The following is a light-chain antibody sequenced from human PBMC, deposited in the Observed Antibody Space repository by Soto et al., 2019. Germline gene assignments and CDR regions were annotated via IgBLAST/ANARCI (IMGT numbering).Light chain of an antibody. CDR2: GAS. V-gene: IGKV1-39*01. Sequence: DIQMTQSPSSLSASVGDRVTITCRASQTISTYLNWYQQIPGQAPKLLIYGASNLQNGVPSRFSGSGSGTDFTLTISSLQPEDFATYYCQKSSSIPYTFGQGTKLEIK. J-gene: IGKJ2*01. CDR3: QKSSSIPYT. CDR1: QTISTY.